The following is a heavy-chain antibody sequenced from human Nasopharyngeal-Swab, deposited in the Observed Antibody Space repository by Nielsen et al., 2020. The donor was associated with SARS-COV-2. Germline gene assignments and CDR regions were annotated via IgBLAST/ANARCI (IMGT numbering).Heavy chain of an antibody. D-gene: IGHD3-9*01. CDR3: ARDLSLRYFDWSPGGLWFDP. V-gene: IGHV3-33*01. J-gene: IGHJ5*02. CDR2: IWYDGSNK. Sequence: RQPPGKGLEWVAVIWYDGSNKYYADSVKGRFTISRDNSKNTLYLQMNSLRAEDTAVYYCARDLSLRYFDWSPGGLWFDPWGQGTLVTVSS.